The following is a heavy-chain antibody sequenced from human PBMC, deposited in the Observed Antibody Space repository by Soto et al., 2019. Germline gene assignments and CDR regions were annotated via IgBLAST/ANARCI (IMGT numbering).Heavy chain of an antibody. V-gene: IGHV3-30-3*01. Sequence: GGSLRLSCAASGFTFSSYAMHWVRQAPGKGLEWVAVISYDGSNKYYADSVKGRFTISRDNSKNTLYLQMNSLRAEDTAVYYCARERDSSGFRWAFDIWGQGTMVTVSS. CDR2: ISYDGSNK. CDR1: GFTFSSYA. J-gene: IGHJ3*02. CDR3: ARERDSSGFRWAFDI. D-gene: IGHD6-19*01.